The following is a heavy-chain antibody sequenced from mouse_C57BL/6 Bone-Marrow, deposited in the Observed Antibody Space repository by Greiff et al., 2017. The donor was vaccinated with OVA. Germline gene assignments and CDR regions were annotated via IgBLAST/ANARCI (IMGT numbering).Heavy chain of an antibody. CDR2: IYPYNGVS. CDR3: ARSSYQAWFAY. J-gene: IGHJ3*01. D-gene: IGHD5-1-1*01. CDR1: GYSFTGYY. Sequence: EVKLVESGPELVKPGASVKISCKASGYSFTGYYMHWVKQSHGNILDWIGYIYPYNGVSSYNQKFKGKATLTVDKSSSTAYMELRSLTSEDSAVYYCARSSYQAWFAYWGQGTLVTVSA. V-gene: IGHV1-31*01.